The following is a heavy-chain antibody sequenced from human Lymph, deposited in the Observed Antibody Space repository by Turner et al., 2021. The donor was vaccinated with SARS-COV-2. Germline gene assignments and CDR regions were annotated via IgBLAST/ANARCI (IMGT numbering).Heavy chain of an antibody. D-gene: IGHD3-22*01. J-gene: IGHJ3*01. CDR1: GYTFTGYD. CDR2: INPDSGGT. V-gene: IGHV1-2*02. Sequence: QVQLVQSGAEVKEPGASVTLSCTASGYTFTGYDMHWVRQAPGQGLEWMGWINPDSGGTNYAQNYQDRVTMTRDTSISTAYMELSRLRSDDTAVYYCARGGLYYYDSSAYYGDAFDFWGQGTMVTVSS. CDR3: ARGGLYYYDSSAYYGDAFDF.